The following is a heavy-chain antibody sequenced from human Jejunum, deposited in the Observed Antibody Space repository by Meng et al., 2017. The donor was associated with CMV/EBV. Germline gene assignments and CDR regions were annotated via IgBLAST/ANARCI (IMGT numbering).Heavy chain of an antibody. D-gene: IGHD1-26*01. CDR1: GYTFTSYD. J-gene: IGHJ5*02. V-gene: IGHV1-8*03. CDR3: ARDLSGTYVGGWFEP. CDR2: MNPNSGNT. Sequence: SGYTFTSYDINWLRQATGHGLEWMGWMNPNSGNTGYAQKFQGRVTITRNTSINTAYMELSSLRSEDTAIYYCARDLSGTYVGGWFEPWGQGTLVTVSS.